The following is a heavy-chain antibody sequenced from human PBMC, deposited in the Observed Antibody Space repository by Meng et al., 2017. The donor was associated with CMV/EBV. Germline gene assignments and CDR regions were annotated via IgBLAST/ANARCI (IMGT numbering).Heavy chain of an antibody. D-gene: IGHD6-6*01. CDR3: ARKGGGSSPAFFDY. CDR2: IKQDGSEK. CDR1: GGSISSYY. Sequence: GGSLRLSCTVSGGSISSYYWSWVRQAPGKGLEWVANIKQDGSEKYYVDSVKGRFTISRDNAKNSLYLQMNSLRAEDTAVYYCARKGGGSSPAFFDYWGQGTLVTVSS. J-gene: IGHJ4*02. V-gene: IGHV3-7*01.